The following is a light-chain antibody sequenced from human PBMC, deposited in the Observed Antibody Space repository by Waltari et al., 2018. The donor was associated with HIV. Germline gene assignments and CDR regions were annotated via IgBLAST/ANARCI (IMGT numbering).Light chain of an antibody. V-gene: IGLV2-23*02. CDR1: RRDVGTYDS. CDR3: CSFAGSNFV. CDR2: DVT. Sequence: QSALTQPASVSGSPGQAITIPCTGSRRDVGTYDSISWYQQHPGTAPKLIISDVTERPSGISNRFSGSKSGTTASLTISGLQAEDEAEYFCCSFAGSNFVFGSGTKVTVL. J-gene: IGLJ1*01.